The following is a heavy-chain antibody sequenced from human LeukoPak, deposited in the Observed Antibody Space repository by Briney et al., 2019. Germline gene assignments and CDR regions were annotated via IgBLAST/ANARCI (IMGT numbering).Heavy chain of an antibody. CDR3: ARAVGSWFDP. V-gene: IGHV3-74*01. Sequence: GGSLRLSCAASGFTASDNYMSWVRQAPGKGLVWVSRINGDASSISYADSVKGRFTISRDNVKNTLYLQMNSLRVEDTAVYYCARAVGSWFDPWGQGTLVTVSS. CDR2: INGDASSI. D-gene: IGHD6-19*01. J-gene: IGHJ5*02. CDR1: GFTASDNY.